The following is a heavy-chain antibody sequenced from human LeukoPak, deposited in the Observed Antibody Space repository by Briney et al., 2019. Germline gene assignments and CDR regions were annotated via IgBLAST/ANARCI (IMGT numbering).Heavy chain of an antibody. D-gene: IGHD2-2*02. V-gene: IGHV3-23*01. CDR1: GFTFSSYA. J-gene: IGHJ5*02. Sequence: GGSLRLSCAASGFTFSSYAMTWVRQAPEKGLEWVSAISGSGGSTYYADSVKGRFTISRDNSKNTLYPQMNSLRAEDTAVYYCTKTAPAAIYWFDPWGQGTLVTVSS. CDR3: TKTAPAAIYWFDP. CDR2: ISGSGGST.